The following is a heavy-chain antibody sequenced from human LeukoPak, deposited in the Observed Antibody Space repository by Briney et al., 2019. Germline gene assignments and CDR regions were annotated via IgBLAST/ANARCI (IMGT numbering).Heavy chain of an antibody. V-gene: IGHV1-18*01. Sequence: ASVKVSCKASGYTFTRYGISWVRQAPGQGLEWLGWISAYNGKTDYAQNVQARVTLSTDTSTSTAYMELRSLRSDDSAVYYCARDSSGWPLDYWGQGTLVTVSS. D-gene: IGHD6-19*01. CDR2: ISAYNGKT. CDR1: GYTFTRYG. J-gene: IGHJ4*02. CDR3: ARDSSGWPLDY.